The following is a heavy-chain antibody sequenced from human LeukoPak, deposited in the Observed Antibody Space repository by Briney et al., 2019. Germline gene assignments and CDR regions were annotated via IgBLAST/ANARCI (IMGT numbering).Heavy chain of an antibody. CDR3: ARDSTTGTTGFGMDV. V-gene: IGHV1-2*04. CDR2: INHNSGGT. Sequence: ASVKVSCKASGYTFTGYYMHWVRQAPGQGLEWMGWINHNSGGTNYAQKFQGWVTMTRDTSISTAYMELSRLRSDDTAVYYCARDSTTGTTGFGMDVWGKGTTVTVSS. CDR1: GYTFTGYY. D-gene: IGHD1-1*01. J-gene: IGHJ6*04.